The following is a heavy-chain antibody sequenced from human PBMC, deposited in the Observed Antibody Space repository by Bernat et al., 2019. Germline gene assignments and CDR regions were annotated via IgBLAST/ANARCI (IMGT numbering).Heavy chain of an antibody. Sequence: EVQLVESGGGLVKPGGSLRLSCAASGFTFSSYSMNWVRQAPGKGLEWVSYISSSSSYIYYADSVKGRFTISRDNAKNSLYLQMNSLRAEDTAVYYCVRDPNRKLDYWGQGTQVTVSP. CDR3: VRDPNRKLDY. CDR2: ISSSSSYI. V-gene: IGHV3-21*05. D-gene: IGHD1-1*01. J-gene: IGHJ4*02. CDR1: GFTFSSYS.